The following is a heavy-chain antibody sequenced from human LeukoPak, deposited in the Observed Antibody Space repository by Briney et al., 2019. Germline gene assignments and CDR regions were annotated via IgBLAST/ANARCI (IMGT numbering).Heavy chain of an antibody. CDR3: TRDRPNYYGSNGHYYRRDGDY. D-gene: IGHD3-22*01. CDR2: ISSQGELT. V-gene: IGHV3-23*01. J-gene: IGHJ4*02. CDR1: GFIFSDYF. Sequence: RPGGSLRLSCAASGFIFSDYFMSWVRQAPGKGLEWVSSISSQGELTFYADSVKGRFTVSRDNSENTLYLQMNILRAGDTAIYYCTRDRPNYYGSNGHYYRRDGDYWGQGTLVTVSS.